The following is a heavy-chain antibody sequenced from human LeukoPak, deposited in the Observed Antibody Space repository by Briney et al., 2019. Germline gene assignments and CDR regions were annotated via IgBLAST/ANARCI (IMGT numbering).Heavy chain of an antibody. D-gene: IGHD3-10*02. CDR3: AELGITMIGGV. Sequence: GGSLRLSCAASGFTFSSYGMSWVRQAPGKGLEWVSAISGTGGTTYYADSVKGRFTISRDNAKNSLYLQMNSPRAEDTAVYYCAELGITMIGGVWGKGTTVTISS. V-gene: IGHV3-23*01. CDR2: ISGTGGTT. J-gene: IGHJ6*04. CDR1: GFTFSSYG.